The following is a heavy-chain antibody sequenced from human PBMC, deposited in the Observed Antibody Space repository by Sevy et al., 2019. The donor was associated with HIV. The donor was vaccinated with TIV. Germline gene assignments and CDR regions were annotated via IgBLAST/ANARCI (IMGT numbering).Heavy chain of an antibody. CDR2: IYYSGST. Sequence: SETLSLTCTVSGGSISSGGYYWSWIRQHPGKGLEWIGYIYYSGSTYYNPSLKSRVTISVDTSKNQFSLKLSSVTAADTAVYYCVREILVYYYGSGSYRGGYFDYWGQGTLVTVSS. CDR1: GGSISSGGYY. V-gene: IGHV4-31*03. CDR3: VREILVYYYGSGSYRGGYFDY. D-gene: IGHD3-10*01. J-gene: IGHJ4*02.